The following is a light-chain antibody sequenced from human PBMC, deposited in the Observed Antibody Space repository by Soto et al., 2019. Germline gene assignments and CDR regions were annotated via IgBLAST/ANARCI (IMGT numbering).Light chain of an antibody. CDR1: QSIRSD. CDR2: TTS. V-gene: IGKV1-39*01. J-gene: IGKJ1*01. CDR3: QQGFSRPRT. Sequence: DIQMTQSPSSLSASVGDRVTITCRASQSIRSDLNWYQQRPGKAPKLLIYTTSNLESGVPSRFSGSGSGTGFTLTISNLQPEDFATYFCQQGFSRPRTFGLGTTVEVK.